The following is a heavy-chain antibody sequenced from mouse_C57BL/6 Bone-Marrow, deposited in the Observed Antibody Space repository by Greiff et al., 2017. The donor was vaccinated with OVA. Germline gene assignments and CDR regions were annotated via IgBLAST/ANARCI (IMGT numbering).Heavy chain of an antibody. J-gene: IGHJ1*03. D-gene: IGHD1-1*01. CDR2: IWSGGST. CDR1: GFSLTSYG. CDR3: ARKDSRGYFDV. V-gene: IGHV2-2*01. Sequence: VQLVESGPGLVQPSQSLSITCTVSGFSLTSYGVHWVRQSPGKGLEWLGVIWSGGSTDYNAAFISRLSISKDNSKSQVFFKRNSLQADDTAIYYCARKDSRGYFDVWGTGTTVTVSS.